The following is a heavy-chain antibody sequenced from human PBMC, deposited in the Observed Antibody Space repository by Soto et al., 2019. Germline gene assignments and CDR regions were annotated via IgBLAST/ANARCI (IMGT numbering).Heavy chain of an antibody. Sequence: GGSLRLSCAASGFTFSSYSMNWVRQAPGKGLEWVSYIISSSSTLYYADSVKGRFTISRDNAKNSLYLQMNSLRDEDTAVYYCARVGKIFYNDGGGKDYYYYYGMDVWAPGTTVTVSS. CDR3: ARVGKIFYNDGGGKDYYYYYGMDV. V-gene: IGHV3-48*02. J-gene: IGHJ6*02. D-gene: IGHD3-10*01. CDR1: GFTFSSYS. CDR2: IISSSSTL.